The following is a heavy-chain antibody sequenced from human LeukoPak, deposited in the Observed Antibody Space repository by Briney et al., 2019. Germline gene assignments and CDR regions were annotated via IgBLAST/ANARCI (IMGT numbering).Heavy chain of an antibody. Sequence: QPGGSLRLSCAASGFIVRSNFMSWVRQAPGKALEWVSAIYSDGSTYYADSVKGRFTISRDNSKNTMYLQMGSLRSDDTAVYYCARVGDGYNFPFCYFDYWGQGTLVTVSS. D-gene: IGHD5-24*01. V-gene: IGHV3-53*05. CDR3: ARVGDGYNFPFCYFDY. CDR2: IYSDGST. J-gene: IGHJ4*02. CDR1: GFIVRSNF.